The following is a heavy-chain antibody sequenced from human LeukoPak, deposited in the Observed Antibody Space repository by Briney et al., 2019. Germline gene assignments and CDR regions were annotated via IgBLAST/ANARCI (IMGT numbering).Heavy chain of an antibody. V-gene: IGHV3-23*01. Sequence: GGSLRLSCAASSGITFTKYAMTWVRQAPGKGLEWVASISGSGDPAYYTGSVKGRFTISRDNSKNTLYLQMNNLRAEDTAVYYCAKDLLDGYSSVDGGAFDIWGQGTMVTVSS. D-gene: IGHD6-25*01. J-gene: IGHJ3*02. CDR2: ISGSGDPA. CDR1: GITFTKYA. CDR3: AKDLLDGYSSVDGGAFDI.